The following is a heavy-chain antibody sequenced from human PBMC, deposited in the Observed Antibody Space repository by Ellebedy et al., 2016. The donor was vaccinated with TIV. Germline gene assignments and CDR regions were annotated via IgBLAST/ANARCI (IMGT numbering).Heavy chain of an antibody. CDR1: GYSFTSYW. CDR2: ISPGGSDT. Sequence: GESLKISCKASGYSFTSYWIGWVRQMPGKGLEWMGIISPGGSDTRYSPSFQGQVTISADKSISTAYLQWSSLKASDTAMYYCARQMGRDGYNLFLPPIQIDYWGQGTLVTVSS. D-gene: IGHD5-24*01. V-gene: IGHV5-51*01. CDR3: ARQMGRDGYNLFLPPIQIDY. J-gene: IGHJ4*02.